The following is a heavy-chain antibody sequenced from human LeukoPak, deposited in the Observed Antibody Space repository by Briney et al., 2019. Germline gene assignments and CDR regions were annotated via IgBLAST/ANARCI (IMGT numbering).Heavy chain of an antibody. J-gene: IGHJ6*02. D-gene: IGHD4-23*01. V-gene: IGHV1-2*02. CDR1: GYTFTGYH. CDR2: INPNSGGT. Sequence: ASVKVSCKASGYTFTGYHMHWVRQAPGQGLEWMEWINPNSGGTNYAQNFQGRVTMTRDTSISTAYMELSRLRSDDTAVYYCARAAYGGNPDYYYYGMDVWGQGTTVTVSS. CDR3: ARAAYGGNPDYYYYGMDV.